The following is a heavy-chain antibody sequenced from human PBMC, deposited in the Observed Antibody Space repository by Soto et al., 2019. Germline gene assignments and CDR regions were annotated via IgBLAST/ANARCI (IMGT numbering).Heavy chain of an antibody. CDR2: INWNGGST. J-gene: IGHJ3*02. V-gene: IGHV3-20*04. Sequence: PGGSLRLSCAASGFTFDDYGMSWVRQAPGKGLEWVSGINWNGGSTGYADSVKGRFTISRDNAKNSLYLQMNSLRAEDTALYYCAREMDYCDSSGYYSRAFDIWGQGTMVTVS. D-gene: IGHD3-22*01. CDR1: GFTFDDYG. CDR3: AREMDYCDSSGYYSRAFDI.